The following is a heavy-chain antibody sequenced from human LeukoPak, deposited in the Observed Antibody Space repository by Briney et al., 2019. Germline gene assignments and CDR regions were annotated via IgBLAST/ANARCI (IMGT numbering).Heavy chain of an antibody. Sequence: SQTLSLTCTVSGGSISSGAYYWSWIRRLPGKGLEWIGYIYYSGSTYYNPSLKSRVSISVGTSKNQFSLKLSSVTAADTAVYYCARALVSGLGGTSAWFDPWGQGTLVTVSS. CDR2: IYYSGST. CDR3: ARALVSGLGGTSAWFDP. V-gene: IGHV4-31*03. D-gene: IGHD4-23*01. CDR1: GGSISSGAYY. J-gene: IGHJ5*02.